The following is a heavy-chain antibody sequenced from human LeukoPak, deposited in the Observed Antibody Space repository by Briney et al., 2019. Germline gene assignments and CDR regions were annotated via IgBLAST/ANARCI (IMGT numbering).Heavy chain of an antibody. CDR1: GYTFTSYD. D-gene: IGHD3-22*01. J-gene: IGHJ5*02. CDR2: MNPNSGNT. V-gene: IGHV1-8*01. CDR3: ARGRKAWIVGGSWFDP. Sequence: ASVKVSCKASGYTFTSYDINWVRQATGQGLEWMGWMNPNSGNTGYAQKFHGRVTMTRNTSISTAYMELSSLRSEDTAVYYCARGRKAWIVGGSWFDPWGQGTLVTVSS.